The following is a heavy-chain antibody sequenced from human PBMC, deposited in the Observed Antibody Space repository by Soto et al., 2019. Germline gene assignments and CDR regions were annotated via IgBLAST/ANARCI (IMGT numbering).Heavy chain of an antibody. V-gene: IGHV4-39*01. Sequence: PSETLSLTCTVSGGSITSTSYYWGWIRQAPGKGLEWIGSIYYSGSTYDNPSLKSRVTMSADTSKNQFSLKLSSVTAADTAVYYCARLLYDRSGYYYFDYWGQGSLVTVSS. CDR3: ARLLYDRSGYYYFDY. D-gene: IGHD3-22*01. CDR1: GGSITSTSYY. J-gene: IGHJ4*02. CDR2: IYYSGST.